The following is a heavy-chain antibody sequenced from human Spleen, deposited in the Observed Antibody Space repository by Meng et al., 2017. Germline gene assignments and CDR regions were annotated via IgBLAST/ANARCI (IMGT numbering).Heavy chain of an antibody. CDR2: INPNSGGT. CDR3: AKDLSGSIDY. J-gene: IGHJ4*02. V-gene: IGHV1-2*06. CDR1: EYTFTDWC. Sequence: QVQLVQSGAEVKKSGASVKVSCKASEYTFTDWCIYWVRQAPGQGLEWMGRINPNSGGTNYAQNFQGRVTMTKDTSISTAYMDLSSLRSDDTAMYYCAKDLSGSIDYWGQGTLVTVSS. D-gene: IGHD2/OR15-2a*01.